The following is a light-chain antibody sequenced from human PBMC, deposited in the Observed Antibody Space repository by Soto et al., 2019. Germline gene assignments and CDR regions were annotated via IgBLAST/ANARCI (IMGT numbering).Light chain of an antibody. J-gene: IGLJ2*01. CDR3: SSYTSSSTLG. Sequence: QSALTQPASVSGSPGQSITISCTGTSSDVGGYNYVSWYQQHPGKAPKLMIYDVSNRPSGVSNRFSGSKSGNTASLTISGLQAEDEADYYSSSYTSSSTLGFGGGTQLTVL. CDR1: SSDVGGYNY. CDR2: DVS. V-gene: IGLV2-14*01.